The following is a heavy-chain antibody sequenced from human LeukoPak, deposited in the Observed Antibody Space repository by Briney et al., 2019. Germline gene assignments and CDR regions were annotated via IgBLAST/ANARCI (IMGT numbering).Heavy chain of an antibody. CDR2: ISGYNDNT. CDR1: GYTFTSYG. J-gene: IGHJ3*02. V-gene: IGHV1-18*01. CDR3: ARVGYYYDSSGYPDAFDI. D-gene: IGHD3-22*01. Sequence: GASVKVSCKASGYTFTSYGISWVRQAPGQGLEWMGWISGYNDNTNYAQEFQGRVTMTTDTSTSTAYMDLRNLRSDDTAIYYCARVGYYYDSSGYPDAFDIWGQGTMVTVSS.